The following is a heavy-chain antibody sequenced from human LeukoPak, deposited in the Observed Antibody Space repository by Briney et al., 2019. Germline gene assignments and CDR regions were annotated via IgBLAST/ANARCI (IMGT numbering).Heavy chain of an antibody. J-gene: IGHJ4*02. Sequence: GGSLRLSCAASGFTFSNAWMTWVRQAPGKGLEWVGRIKSKTDGGTIDYAAPVKGRFTISRDDSKNTLYLQMNSLKTEDTAVYYCTMPAPHYYDRFDYWGQGTLVTVSS. CDR3: TMPAPHYYDRFDY. CDR2: IKSKTDGGTI. D-gene: IGHD3-22*01. CDR1: GFTFSNAW. V-gene: IGHV3-15*01.